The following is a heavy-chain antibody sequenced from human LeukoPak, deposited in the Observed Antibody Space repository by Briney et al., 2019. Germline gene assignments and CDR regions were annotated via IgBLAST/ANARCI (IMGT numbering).Heavy chain of an antibody. CDR1: GSTFSSYS. CDR2: ISSSSSYI. CDR3: ARGDRSGNYYGSGSP. V-gene: IGHV3-21*01. Sequence: PGGSLRLSCAASGSTFSSYSMNWVRQAPGKGLEWVSSISSSSSYIYYADSVKGRFTTSRDNAKNSLYLQMNSLRAEDTAVYYCARGDRSGNYYGSGSPWGQGTLVTVSS. D-gene: IGHD3-10*01. J-gene: IGHJ5*02.